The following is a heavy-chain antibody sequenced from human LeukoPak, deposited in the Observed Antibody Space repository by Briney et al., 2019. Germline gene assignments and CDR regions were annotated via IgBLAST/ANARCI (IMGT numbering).Heavy chain of an antibody. V-gene: IGHV3-11*04. Sequence: PGGSLRLSCAVSGFPFSVYYMSWIRQAPGKGLEWISYIGLSGYPLDYADSVKGRFTISRENAKNSLYLEMNSLRAEDTAVYYCARKDFSSGSFNYWGQGTLVTVSS. CDR2: IGLSGYPL. CDR3: ARKDFSSGSFNY. J-gene: IGHJ4*02. CDR1: GFPFSVYY. D-gene: IGHD3-22*01.